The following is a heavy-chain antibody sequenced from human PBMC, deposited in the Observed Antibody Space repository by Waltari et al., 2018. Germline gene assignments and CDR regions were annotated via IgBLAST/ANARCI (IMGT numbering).Heavy chain of an antibody. CDR2: IYYTGNT. V-gene: IGHV4-38-2*01. CDR3: ATLPNYGSGTYAGY. Sequence: QVRLQESGPGLVKPSETLSLTCAVSGYSISSLHYWGWIRQSPGKGLEWIGSIYYTGNTFYNPSLKSRVSMSVDTSNNHFSLKLTSVTAADTAVYYCATLPNYGSGTYAGYWGQGNLVTVSS. CDR1: GYSISSLHY. D-gene: IGHD3-10*01. J-gene: IGHJ4*02.